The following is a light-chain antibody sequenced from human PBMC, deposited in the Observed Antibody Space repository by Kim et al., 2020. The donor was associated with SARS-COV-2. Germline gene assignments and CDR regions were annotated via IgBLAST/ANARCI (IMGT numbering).Light chain of an antibody. J-gene: IGLJ2*01. Sequence: SSELTQDPAVSVALGQTVRITCTGDQPSNYYATWYQHNPGQAPVLAIYGRNSRPSGIPGRFSGSTSGNTASLTITGAKAEDEAYYYCNSRDNSAKVIFGGGPQLTVL. CDR2: GRN. CDR3: NSRDNSAKVI. V-gene: IGLV3-19*01. CDR1: QPSNYY.